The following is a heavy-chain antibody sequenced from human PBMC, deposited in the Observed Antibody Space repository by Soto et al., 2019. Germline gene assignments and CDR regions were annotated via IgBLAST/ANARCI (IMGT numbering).Heavy chain of an antibody. V-gene: IGHV4-61*01. CDR3: MRSHGAY. CDR2: ISYSGTA. J-gene: IGHJ4*02. CDR1: GGSVSSGPYH. D-gene: IGHD2-8*01. Sequence: QVQLQESGPGLVKTSETLSLTCTVSGGSVSSGPYHWNWVRQPPGKGLEWIGHISYSGTANYNPSLRGRVIMATDTSMNQFSLRLTSVTVADTAVYYCMRSHGAYWGQGALVTVSP.